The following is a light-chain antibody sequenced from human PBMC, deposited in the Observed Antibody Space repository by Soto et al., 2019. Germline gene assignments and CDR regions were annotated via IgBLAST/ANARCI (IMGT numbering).Light chain of an antibody. J-gene: IGLJ1*01. CDR2: DVT. Sequence: QSVLTQPASVSGSPGQSIAISCTGTSSDVGGYNYVSWYQQHPGKAPKLIIYDVTNQPSGVSNRFSGSKSGNTASLTISGLQAEDEADYYCSSYTSSSTYVFGTGTKLTVL. V-gene: IGLV2-14*01. CDR3: SSYTSSSTYV. CDR1: SSDVGGYNY.